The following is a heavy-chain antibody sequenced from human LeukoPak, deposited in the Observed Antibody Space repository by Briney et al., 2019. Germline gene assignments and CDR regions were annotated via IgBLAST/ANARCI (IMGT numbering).Heavy chain of an antibody. CDR3: AKDDRDYYDSSGFAF. CDR2: ISGSGGST. D-gene: IGHD3-22*01. CDR1: GFTFSSYA. V-gene: IGHV3-23*01. J-gene: IGHJ4*01. Sequence: GGYLRLSCAASGFTFSSYAMSWVRQAPGKGLEWVSAISGSGGSTYYADSVKGRFTISRATCTNTLDLPMNSSSAEDTSAYACAKDDRDYYDSSGFAFGGQGILVTVSS.